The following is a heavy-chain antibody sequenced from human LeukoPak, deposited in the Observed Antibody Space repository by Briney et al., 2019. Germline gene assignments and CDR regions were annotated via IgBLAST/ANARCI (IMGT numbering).Heavy chain of an antibody. D-gene: IGHD2-2*01. CDR3: AKGGCSSATCYVNS. J-gene: IGHJ4*02. V-gene: IGHV3-30*18. Sequence: PGGSLRLSCATSGFSFSTYGMHWVRQAPGKGPEWVAAISHDGTTKYYADSVKGRFTISRDNSKNTLYLQMNSLKADDTAVYSCAKGGCSSATCYVNSWGQGTLVTVSS. CDR2: ISHDGTTK. CDR1: GFSFSTYG.